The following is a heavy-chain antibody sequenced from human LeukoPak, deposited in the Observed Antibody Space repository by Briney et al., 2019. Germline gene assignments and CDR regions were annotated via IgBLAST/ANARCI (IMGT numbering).Heavy chain of an antibody. CDR3: VRQDCSGTSCYLGY. J-gene: IGHJ4*02. Sequence: PSETLSLTCAVYGGSFSGYYWSCSRQPPGEGLEWVGDVYYSGRTTYNPSLKSRVTTSVGTSKNQFSLKLNSVTAADTAVYYCVRQDCSGTSCYLGYWGQGTLVTVSS. CDR2: VYYSGRT. CDR1: GGSFSGYY. V-gene: IGHV4-59*08. D-gene: IGHD2-2*01.